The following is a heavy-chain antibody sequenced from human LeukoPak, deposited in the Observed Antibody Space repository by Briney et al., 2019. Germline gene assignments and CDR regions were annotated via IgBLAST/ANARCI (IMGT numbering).Heavy chain of an antibody. D-gene: IGHD6-13*01. V-gene: IGHV4-34*01. Sequence: SETLSLTCPVYGGSFSGYYWSWIRRPPGKGLEWIGEINHSGSTNYNPSLKSRVTISVDTSKNQFSLKLSSVTAADTAVYYCARERAGTNWFDPWGQGTLVTVSS. CDR3: ARERAGTNWFDP. CDR2: INHSGST. CDR1: GGSFSGYY. J-gene: IGHJ5*02.